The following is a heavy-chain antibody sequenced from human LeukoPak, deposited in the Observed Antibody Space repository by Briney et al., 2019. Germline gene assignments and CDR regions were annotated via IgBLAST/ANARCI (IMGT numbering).Heavy chain of an antibody. V-gene: IGHV3-74*01. Sequence: GGSLRLSCAASGFTFSTSWMHWVRQAPGKGLVWVSRMNGDGSNTNYADSVKGRFTISRDNAKNTLYLQMNSLRAEDTAVYYCARNPAEYFHYWDQGTLVTVSS. CDR3: ARNPAEYFHY. J-gene: IGHJ4*02. D-gene: IGHD1-14*01. CDR2: MNGDGSNT. CDR1: GFTFSTSW.